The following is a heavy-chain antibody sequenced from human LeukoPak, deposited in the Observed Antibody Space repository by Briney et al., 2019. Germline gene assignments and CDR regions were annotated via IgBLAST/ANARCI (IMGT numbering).Heavy chain of an antibody. CDR2: INPNSGGT. Sequence: ASVKVSCKASGYTFTGYYMHWVRQAPGQGLEWMGRINPNSGGTNYAQKFQGRVTMTRDTSISTAYMELSRLRSDDTAVYYCARDVDSSGWYDYWGQGTLATVSS. D-gene: IGHD6-19*01. CDR3: ARDVDSSGWYDY. J-gene: IGHJ4*02. CDR1: GYTFTGYY. V-gene: IGHV1-2*06.